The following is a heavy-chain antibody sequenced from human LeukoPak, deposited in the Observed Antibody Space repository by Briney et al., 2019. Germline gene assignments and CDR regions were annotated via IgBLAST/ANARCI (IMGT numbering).Heavy chain of an antibody. J-gene: IGHJ5*02. CDR2: ISRSGSAI. CDR1: GFTFSSYE. CDR3: AKDDNYIRFLS. D-gene: IGHD3-16*01. Sequence: PGGSLRLSCAASGFTFSSYEMNWVRQAPGKGLEWVSYISRSGSAIYYADSVKGRFTISRDNAKNSLHLQMNSLRAEDTAVYYCAKDDNYIRFLSWGQGTLVTVSS. V-gene: IGHV3-48*03.